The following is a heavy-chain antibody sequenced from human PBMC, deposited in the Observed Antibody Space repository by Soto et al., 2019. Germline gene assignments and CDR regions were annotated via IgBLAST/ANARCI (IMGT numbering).Heavy chain of an antibody. Sequence: QVQLVQSGAEVKKPGASVKVSCKASGYTFTSYAMHWVRQAPGQRLEWMGWINAGNGNTKYSQKFQGRVTITRDTCARTAYLELSSLTSEDTAVYYCARDMGFGLSDYWGQGTMVTVSS. CDR2: INAGNGNT. CDR3: ARDMGFGLSDY. J-gene: IGHJ4*02. D-gene: IGHD3-10*01. V-gene: IGHV1-3*01. CDR1: GYTFTSYA.